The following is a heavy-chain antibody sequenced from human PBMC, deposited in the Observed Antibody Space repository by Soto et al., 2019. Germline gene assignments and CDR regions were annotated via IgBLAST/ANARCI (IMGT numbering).Heavy chain of an antibody. CDR3: AKDQASGQGSFDS. CDR1: GFTFNIYG. V-gene: IGHV3-30*18. J-gene: IGHJ4*02. Sequence: GGSLRLSCAASGFTFNIYGMHWVRQAPDKGLEWAALISYDGSNQYYADSVKGRFTISRDNSKNTLFLQMNSLRADDTAVYYCAKDQASGQGSFDSWGQGTLVTVSS. CDR2: ISYDGSNQ.